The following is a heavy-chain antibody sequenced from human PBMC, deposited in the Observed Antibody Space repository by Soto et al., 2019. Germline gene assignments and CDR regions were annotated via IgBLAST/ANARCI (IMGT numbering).Heavy chain of an antibody. CDR3: ARVIFPESGIAAAGVIFYYYMDV. D-gene: IGHD6-13*01. V-gene: IGHV4-34*01. CDR1: GGSFSGYC. Sequence: SETLSLTCAVYGGSFSGYCWSWIRQPPGKGLEWIGEINHSGSTNYNPSLKSRVTISVDTSKNQFSLKLSSVTAADTAVYYCARVIFPESGIAAAGVIFYYYMDVWGKGTTVTVSS. CDR2: INHSGST. J-gene: IGHJ6*03.